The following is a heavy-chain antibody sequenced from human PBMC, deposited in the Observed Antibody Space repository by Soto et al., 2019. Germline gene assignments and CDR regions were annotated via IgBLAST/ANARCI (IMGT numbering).Heavy chain of an antibody. CDR3: ARLAMVRGVTTYGMDV. CDR2: IDPSDSYT. CDR1: GYSFTSYW. V-gene: IGHV5-10-1*01. J-gene: IGHJ6*02. Sequence: GESLKISCKGSGYSFTSYWIGWVRQMPGKGLEWMGRIDPSDSYTNYSPSFQGHVTISADKSISTAYLQWSSLKASDTAMYYCARLAMVRGVTTYGMDVWGQGTTVTV. D-gene: IGHD3-10*01.